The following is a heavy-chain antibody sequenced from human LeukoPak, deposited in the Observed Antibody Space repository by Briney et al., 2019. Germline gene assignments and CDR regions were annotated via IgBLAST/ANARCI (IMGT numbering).Heavy chain of an antibody. V-gene: IGHV4-30-4*01. J-gene: IGHJ4*02. D-gene: IGHD3-9*01. CDR1: GGSISSCDYY. CDR2: IYYSGST. Sequence: SETLSLTCTVSGGSISSCDYYWSWIRQPPGKGLEWIGYIYYSGSTYYNPSLKSRITITVDTSKNQFSLKLSSVTAADTAVYYCAGYYDILTGYPHWGQGTLVTVSS. CDR3: AGYYDILTGYPH.